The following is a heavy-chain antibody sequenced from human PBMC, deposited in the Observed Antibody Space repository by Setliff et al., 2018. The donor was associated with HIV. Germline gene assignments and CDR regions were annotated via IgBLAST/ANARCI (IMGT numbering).Heavy chain of an antibody. D-gene: IGHD2-2*01. CDR1: GGSFSGYY. V-gene: IGHV4-34*01. Sequence: PSETLSLTCAVYGGSFSGYYWSWIRQPPGKGLEWIGEINHSGSTDYNPSLKSRVTISVDTSKNQFSLKLSSVTAADTAVYYCVRELGYCSGTTCYGGTFDYWGQGTLVTVSS. CDR2: INHSGST. CDR3: VRELGYCSGTTCYGGTFDY. J-gene: IGHJ4*02.